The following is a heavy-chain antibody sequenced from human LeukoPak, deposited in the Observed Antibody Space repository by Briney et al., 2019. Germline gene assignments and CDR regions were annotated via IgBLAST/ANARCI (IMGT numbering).Heavy chain of an antibody. D-gene: IGHD4-23*01. CDR3: ARDSPAGGNGYYYYGMDV. J-gene: IGHJ6*02. CDR2: XXXDGSNK. CDR1: GFXFSSYA. Sequence: LSCAAXGFXFSSYAMHWVRQAPGKGLEWVXVXXXDGSNKYYADSVKGRFTISRDNSKNTLYLQMNSLRAEDTAVYYCARDSPAGGNGYYYYGMDVWGQGTTVTVSS. V-gene: IGHV3-30-3*01.